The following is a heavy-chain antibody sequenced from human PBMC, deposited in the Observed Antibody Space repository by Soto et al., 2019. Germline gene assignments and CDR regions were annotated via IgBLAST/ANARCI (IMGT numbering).Heavy chain of an antibody. CDR2: ISWNSGSI. V-gene: IGHV3-9*01. J-gene: IGHJ4*02. Sequence: EVQLVESGGGLVQPGRSLRLSCAASGFTFDDYAMHWVRQAPGKGLEWVSGISWNSGSIGYADSVKGRFTISRDNAKNSLYLKMNSLRAEDTALYYCAKDASSGWYDNFDYWGQGTLVTVSS. CDR3: AKDASSGWYDNFDY. CDR1: GFTFDDYA. D-gene: IGHD6-19*01.